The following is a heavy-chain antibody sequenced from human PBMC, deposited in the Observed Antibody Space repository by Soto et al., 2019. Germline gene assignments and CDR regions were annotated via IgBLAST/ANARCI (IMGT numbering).Heavy chain of an antibody. J-gene: IGHJ3*02. CDR1: GFTFSSYG. CDR2: ISYDGSNK. V-gene: IGHV3-30*18. D-gene: IGHD1-26*01. CDR3: AKSPVWELPPHLGAFDI. Sequence: GGSLRLSCAASGFTFSSYGMHWVRQAPGKGLEWGAVISYDGSNKYYADSVKGRFTISRDNSKNTLYLQMNSLRAEDTAVYYCAKSPVWELPPHLGAFDIWGQGTMVTVSS.